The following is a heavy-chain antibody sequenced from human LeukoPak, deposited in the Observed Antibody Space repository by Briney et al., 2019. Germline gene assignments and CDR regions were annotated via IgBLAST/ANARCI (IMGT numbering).Heavy chain of an antibody. CDR1: GYSFSTSW. CDR3: ASCIATSGTWNY. V-gene: IGHV5-51*01. Sequence: GAALEISCEGSGYSFSTSWIGWGLQVAGKGLEWMVIINPGNSDTRYSPSLQGQVTISVDNSISTAHLQWSSLKASDTAMYYCASCIATSGTWNYWGQGTLVTVPS. J-gene: IGHJ4*02. CDR2: INPGNSDT. D-gene: IGHD6-13*01.